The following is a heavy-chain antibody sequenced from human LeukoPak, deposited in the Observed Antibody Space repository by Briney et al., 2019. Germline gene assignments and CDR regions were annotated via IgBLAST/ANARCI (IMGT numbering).Heavy chain of an antibody. CDR2: IWYDGRNK. D-gene: IGHD3-16*01. CDR3: AKGESFGPYYFDY. Sequence: PGRSLRLSCAASGFTSSSYGMHWVRQAPGKGLEWVAVIWYDGRNKYYADSVKGRFTISRDNSKNTLYLQMNSLRAEDTAVYYCAKGESFGPYYFDYWGQGTLVTVSS. CDR1: GFTSSSYG. J-gene: IGHJ4*02. V-gene: IGHV3-33*06.